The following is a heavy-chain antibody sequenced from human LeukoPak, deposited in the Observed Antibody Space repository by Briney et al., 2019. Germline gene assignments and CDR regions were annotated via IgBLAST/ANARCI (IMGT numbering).Heavy chain of an antibody. D-gene: IGHD6-13*01. J-gene: IGHJ4*02. CDR2: ISSSGSTI. CDR1: GFTFGSYE. V-gene: IGHV3-48*03. CDR3: ARPGTSTFDY. Sequence: GGSLRLSCAASGFTFGSYEMNWVRQAPGKGLEWVSYISSSGSTIYYADSVKGRFTISRDNAKNSLYLQMNSLRAEDTAVYYCARPGTSTFDYWGQGTLVTVSS.